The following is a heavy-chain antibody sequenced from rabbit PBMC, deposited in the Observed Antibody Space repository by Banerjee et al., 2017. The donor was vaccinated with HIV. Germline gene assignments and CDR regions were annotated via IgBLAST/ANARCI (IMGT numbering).Heavy chain of an antibody. Sequence: QEQLEESGGDLVKPGASLTLTCTASGFSFSSSYWMCWVRQAPGKGLEWIACIGAGSSGSTYYASWVNGRFTISSHNAQNTLYLQLNSLTAADTATYFCVRDFAGYGYATFNLWGQGTLVTVS. J-gene: IGHJ4*01. CDR2: IGAGSSGST. CDR1: GFSFSSSYW. V-gene: IGHV1S45*01. D-gene: IGHD6-1*01. CDR3: VRDFAGYGYATFNL.